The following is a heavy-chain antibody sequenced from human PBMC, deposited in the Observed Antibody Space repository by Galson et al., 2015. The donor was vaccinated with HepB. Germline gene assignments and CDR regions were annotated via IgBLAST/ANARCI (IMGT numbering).Heavy chain of an antibody. D-gene: IGHD1-26*01. J-gene: IGHJ4*02. Sequence: TLSLTCAVSGDSISSDTHSWSWIRQPPGKGLEWIGYIYHSGTTYYNPSLRSRVTISVDRSKNQFSLNLTSVTATDTAIYYCARGGRDVGVPGPEGLFDTWGQGTLVTVSS. V-gene: IGHV4-30-2*01. CDR3: ARGGRDVGVPGPEGLFDT. CDR1: GDSISSDTHS. CDR2: IYHSGTT.